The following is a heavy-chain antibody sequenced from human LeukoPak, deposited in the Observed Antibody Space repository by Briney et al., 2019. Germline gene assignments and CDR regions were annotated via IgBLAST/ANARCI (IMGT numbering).Heavy chain of an antibody. CDR1: GFTFSSYA. V-gene: IGHV3-23*01. J-gene: IGHJ3*02. Sequence: GGSLRLSCAASGFTFSSYAMSWVRQAPGKGLEWVSAISGSGGSTYYADSVKGRFTISRDNSKNTLYLQMNSLRAEDTAVYYCASIFGYSSGQDAFDIWGQGTMVTVSS. D-gene: IGHD6-19*01. CDR3: ASIFGYSSGQDAFDI. CDR2: ISGSGGST.